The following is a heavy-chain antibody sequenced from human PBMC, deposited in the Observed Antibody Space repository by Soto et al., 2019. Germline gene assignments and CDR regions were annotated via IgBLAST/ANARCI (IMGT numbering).Heavy chain of an antibody. J-gene: IGHJ3*02. CDR1: GFTFSNAW. CDR2: IKSKTDGGTT. CDR3: TTAYKILFTPLTTDAFDI. V-gene: IGHV3-15*01. D-gene: IGHD1-1*01. Sequence: EVQLVESGGGLVKPGGSLRLSCAASGFTFSNAWMSWVRQAPGKGLEWVGRIKSKTDGGTTDYAAPVKGRFTISRDDSKNTLYLQMNSLKTEDTAVYYCTTAYKILFTPLTTDAFDIWGQGTMVTVSS.